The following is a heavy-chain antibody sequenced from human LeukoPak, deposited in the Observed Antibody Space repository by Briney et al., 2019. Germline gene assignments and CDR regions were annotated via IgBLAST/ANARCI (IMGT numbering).Heavy chain of an antibody. CDR2: ISGSGGSS. CDR3: AKAGTKLRDFDWNDY. V-gene: IGHV3-23*01. Sequence: GGSLRLSCAASGFTFSSYAMSWVRQAPGKGLEWVSAISGSGGSSYYADSVKGRFTISRDNSKNTLYLQLNSLRAEDTAVYYCAKAGTKLRDFDWNDYWGQGTLVTVSS. CDR1: GFTFSSYA. D-gene: IGHD3-9*01. J-gene: IGHJ4*02.